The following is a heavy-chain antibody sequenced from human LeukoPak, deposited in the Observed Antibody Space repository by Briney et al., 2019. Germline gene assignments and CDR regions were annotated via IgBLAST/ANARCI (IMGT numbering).Heavy chain of an antibody. Sequence: ASVKVSCKASGYTFTSYGISWVRQVPGQGLERMGWISAYNGNTNYAQKLQGRVTMTTDTSTSTAYMELRSLRSDDTAVYYCARDKGLITMVRGNWFVPWGQGTLVTVSS. V-gene: IGHV1-18*01. CDR1: GYTFTSYG. D-gene: IGHD3-10*01. J-gene: IGHJ5*02. CDR3: ARDKGLITMVRGNWFVP. CDR2: ISAYNGNT.